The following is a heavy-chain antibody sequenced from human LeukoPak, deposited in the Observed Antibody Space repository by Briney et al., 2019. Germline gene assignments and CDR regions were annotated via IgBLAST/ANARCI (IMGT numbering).Heavy chain of an antibody. D-gene: IGHD4-17*01. CDR1: GFTFSRYA. CDR2: ISDSGDST. CDR3: ARSRNYGDYAGYYMDV. V-gene: IGHV3-23*01. Sequence: GSLRLSCAASGFTFSRYAMSWVRQAPGKGLEWVSTISDSGDSTYYADSVKGRLAISRDNSKSTLYLQMNSLRAEDTAVYYCARSRNYGDYAGYYMDVWGKGTTVTVSS. J-gene: IGHJ6*03.